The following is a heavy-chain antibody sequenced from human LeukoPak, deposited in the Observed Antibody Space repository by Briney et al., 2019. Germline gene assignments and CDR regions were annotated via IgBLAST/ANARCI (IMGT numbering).Heavy chain of an antibody. CDR2: ISNRGDST. Sequence: GGSLMLSCAASGFTFSNYAMSWVRQAPERGLEWVSTISNRGDSTYDAGSVKGRFTISRDNSKNSLYLQMNNVRVEDTAVYYCAKGPRPDITVAHTVENWGQGTLVTVSS. J-gene: IGHJ4*02. CDR1: GFTFSNYA. V-gene: IGHV3-23*01. CDR3: AKGPRPDITVAHTVEN. D-gene: IGHD6-19*01.